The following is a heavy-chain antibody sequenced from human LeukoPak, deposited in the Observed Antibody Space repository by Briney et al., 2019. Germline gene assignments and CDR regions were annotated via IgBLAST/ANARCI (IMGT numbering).Heavy chain of an antibody. J-gene: IGHJ4*02. CDR3: ARHSSLGSGWYT. Sequence: SETLSLTCIVSGGSISSSNYYWVWIRQPPGKGLEWIGSIYYSGSTYYNPCLTSRVTISVDTSKNQFSLKLTSVTAADTAVYYCARHSSLGSGWYTWGQGTLVTVSS. D-gene: IGHD6-19*01. CDR2: IYYSGST. V-gene: IGHV4-39*01. CDR1: GGSISSSNYY.